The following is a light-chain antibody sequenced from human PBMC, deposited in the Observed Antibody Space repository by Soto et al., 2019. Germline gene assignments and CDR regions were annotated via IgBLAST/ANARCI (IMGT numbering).Light chain of an antibody. Sequence: QSVLTQPASVSGSPGQSITISCTGTASDVGGYNYVSWYQQHPGKAPQLIIYEVTNRPSGISNRFSGSKSGNMAPLTISGLQAEDETDYYCLSYTSSSTYVFGSGTKVTVL. J-gene: IGLJ1*01. CDR2: EVT. CDR1: ASDVGGYNY. V-gene: IGLV2-14*01. CDR3: LSYTSSSTYV.